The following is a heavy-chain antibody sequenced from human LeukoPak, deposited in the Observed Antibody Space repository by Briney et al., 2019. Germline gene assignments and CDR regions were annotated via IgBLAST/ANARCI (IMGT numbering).Heavy chain of an antibody. CDR2: INPNSGGT. CDR3: ATAQGGATTYNWFDP. Sequence: ASVKVSCKASGYTFTGYYMHWVRQAPGQGLEWMGWINPNSGGTIYAQKFQGRVTMTEDTSTDTAYMELSSLRSEDTAVYYCATAQGGATTYNWFDPWGQGTLVTVSS. D-gene: IGHD1-26*01. V-gene: IGHV1-2*02. J-gene: IGHJ5*02. CDR1: GYTFTGYY.